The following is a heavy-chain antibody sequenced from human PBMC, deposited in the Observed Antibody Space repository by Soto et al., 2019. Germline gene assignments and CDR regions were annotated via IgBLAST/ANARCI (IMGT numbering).Heavy chain of an antibody. J-gene: IGHJ4*01. CDR2: TYYRSKWYY. V-gene: IGHV6-1*01. CDR3: ARGEQYSGRIFDY. CDR1: GDSVSSNTAG. Sequence: QVQLQQSGPGLVKPSQTLLLTCDISGDSVSSNTAGWNWVRQSPSRGLEWLGRTYYRSKWYYDYALSVGSRITINPDTSKNQYSLQLNSVTPEDTAVYYCARGEQYSGRIFDYWGQGTLVTVSS. D-gene: IGHD1-26*01.